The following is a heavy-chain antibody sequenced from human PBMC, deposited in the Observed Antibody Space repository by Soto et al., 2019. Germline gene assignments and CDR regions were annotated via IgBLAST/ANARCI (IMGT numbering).Heavy chain of an antibody. CDR2: IYYSGST. CDR1: GGSVSSGSSY. Sequence: SETLSLTCTVSGGSVSSGSSYWSWIRQPPGKGLEWIGYIYYSGSTNYNPSLKSRVTISVDTSKNPFSLKLSSVTAPDAAIYYCARTAAAGKYYYGVDVCGQETTVTVSS. D-gene: IGHD6-13*01. V-gene: IGHV4-61*01. J-gene: IGHJ6*02. CDR3: ARTAAAGKYYYGVDV.